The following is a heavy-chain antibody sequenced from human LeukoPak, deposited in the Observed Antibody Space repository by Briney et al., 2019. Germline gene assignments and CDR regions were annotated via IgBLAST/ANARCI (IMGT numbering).Heavy chain of an antibody. J-gene: IGHJ4*02. CDR3: TRDHVWDILTGYYALFDY. Sequence: GGSLRLSCTASGFTFGDYAMSWFRQAPGKGLEWVGFIRSKAYGGTTEYAASVKGRFTISRDDSKSIAYLQMNSLKTEDTAVYYCTRDHVWDILTGYYALFDYWGQGTLVTVSS. CDR2: IRSKAYGGTT. D-gene: IGHD3-9*01. V-gene: IGHV3-49*03. CDR1: GFTFGDYA.